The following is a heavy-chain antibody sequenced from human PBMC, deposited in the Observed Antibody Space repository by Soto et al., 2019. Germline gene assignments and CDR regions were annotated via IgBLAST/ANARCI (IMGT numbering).Heavy chain of an antibody. D-gene: IGHD3-3*01. CDR2: ISAYNGNT. J-gene: IGHJ6*02. Sequence: ASVKVSCKASGYTFTSYGISWVRQAPGQGLEWKGWISAYNGNTNYAQKLQGRVTMTTGTSTSTAYMELRSLRSDDTAVYYCARYYDFWSGYYYSIYGMDVWGQGTTVTVSS. V-gene: IGHV1-18*01. CDR3: ARYYDFWSGYYYSIYGMDV. CDR1: GYTFTSYG.